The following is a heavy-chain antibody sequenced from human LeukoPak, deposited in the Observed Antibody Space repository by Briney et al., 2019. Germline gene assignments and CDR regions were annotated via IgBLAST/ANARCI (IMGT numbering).Heavy chain of an antibody. Sequence: PSETLSLTCNVSGGSISGYHWSWIRQPPGKGLEWLGYIYYSGSSNYNPSLKSRVTMSADTSKNQFSLKLSSVTAADTAVYYCARHMSVSYDAFDLWGRGTTVTVSS. CDR3: ARHMSVSYDAFDL. D-gene: IGHD3-10*01. V-gene: IGHV4-59*08. CDR1: GGSISGYH. CDR2: IYYSGSS. J-gene: IGHJ3*01.